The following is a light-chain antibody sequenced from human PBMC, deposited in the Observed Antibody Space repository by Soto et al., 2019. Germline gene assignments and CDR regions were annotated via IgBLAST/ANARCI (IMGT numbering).Light chain of an antibody. CDR1: SGHSSYA. V-gene: IGLV4-69*01. CDR2: LNSDGSH. J-gene: IGLJ3*02. CDR3: QTRGTGISWV. Sequence: QSVLTQWPSASASLGASVSLTCTLSSGHSSYAIAWHEQQLENGPRYLMQLNSDGSHSKGDGNPDRFSGSSSGAERYLTISSLQSEDEADYYCQTRGTGISWVFGGGTKLTVL.